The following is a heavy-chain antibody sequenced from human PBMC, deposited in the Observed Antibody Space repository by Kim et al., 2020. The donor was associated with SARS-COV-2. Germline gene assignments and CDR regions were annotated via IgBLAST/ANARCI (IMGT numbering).Heavy chain of an antibody. D-gene: IGHD4-17*01. V-gene: IGHV2-70*11. CDR2: IDWDDDK. Sequence: SGPTLVNPTETLTLTCRFSGFSLSTRGTCISWIRQPPGKALEWVARIDWDDDKYFARSLKTRLTISKDTSKNEVVLTMTDMDPMETATYFCARLHRLRAGDYYCDCWGQGTLVTVSS. CDR1: GFSLSTRGTC. J-gene: IGHJ4*02. CDR3: ARLHRLRAGDYYCDC.